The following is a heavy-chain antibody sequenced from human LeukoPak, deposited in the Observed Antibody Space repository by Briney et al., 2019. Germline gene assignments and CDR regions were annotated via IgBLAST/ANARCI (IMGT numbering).Heavy chain of an antibody. D-gene: IGHD2-2*01. CDR1: GFTFSSYW. J-gene: IGHJ4*02. CDR3: ARSRYCSSTSCYSDY. CDR2: IKQDGSEK. Sequence: GGSLRLSCAASGFTFSSYWMSCVRQAPGKGLEWVANIKQDGSEKYYVDSVKGRFTISRDNAKNSLYLQMNSLRAEDTAVYYCARSRYCSSTSCYSDYWGQGTLVTVSS. V-gene: IGHV3-7*01.